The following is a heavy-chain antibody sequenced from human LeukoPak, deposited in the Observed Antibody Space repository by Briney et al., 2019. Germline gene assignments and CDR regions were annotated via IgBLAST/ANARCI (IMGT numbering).Heavy chain of an antibody. Sequence: GGSLRLSCAASGFTFSSYSMNWVRQAPGKGLEWVSAISGSGGSTYYADSVKGRFTISRDNSKNTLYLQMNSLRAEDTAVYYCARHYYGSGSYYTRLLYYYYYMDVWGKGTTVTISS. J-gene: IGHJ6*03. CDR1: GFTFSSYS. CDR3: ARHYYGSGSYYTRLLYYYYYMDV. D-gene: IGHD3-10*01. CDR2: ISGSGGST. V-gene: IGHV3-23*01.